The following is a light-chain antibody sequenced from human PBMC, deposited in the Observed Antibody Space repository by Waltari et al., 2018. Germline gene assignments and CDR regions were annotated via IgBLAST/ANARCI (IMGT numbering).Light chain of an antibody. CDR3: SSYAGSNHLV. CDR1: SSDVGGYNY. V-gene: IGLV2-8*01. J-gene: IGLJ3*02. Sequence: QSALTQPPSASGSPGQSVTISCTGTSSDVGGYNYVSWYQHHPGKAPKLMVYEVNKRPSGVPDRSSGSKSGNTASRTVSGLQAEDESDYYCSSYAGSNHLVFGGGTKLTVL. CDR2: EVN.